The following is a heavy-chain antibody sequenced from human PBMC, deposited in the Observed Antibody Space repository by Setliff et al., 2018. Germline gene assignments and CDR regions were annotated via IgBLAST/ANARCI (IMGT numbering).Heavy chain of an antibody. CDR2: INAANGNT. D-gene: IGHD2-2*01. CDR1: GYTFSANA. V-gene: IGHV1-3*01. J-gene: IGHJ4*02. CDR3: ARGPLDFVVVPAAAKFDS. Sequence: GASVKVSCKASGYTFSANAIHWVRQAPGQRLEWMGWINAANGNTKYSQKFQGRVTMTTDTSTNTAYMELRSLTSDDTAVYYCARGPLDFVVVPAAAKFDSWGQGTLVTVSS.